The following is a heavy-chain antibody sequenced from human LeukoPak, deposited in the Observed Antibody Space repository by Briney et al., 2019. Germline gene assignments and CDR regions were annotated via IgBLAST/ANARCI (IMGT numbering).Heavy chain of an antibody. CDR1: GYTFTGYY. CDR3: ARDKRTGRDGYNYRYYYYYGMDV. V-gene: IGHV1-2*02. CDR2: ITPNSGGP. D-gene: IGHD5-24*01. Sequence: ASLKVSCKASGYTFTGYYMHWVRHAPGQGLEWMGWITPNSGGPNYAQKFQGRVTMTRDTSISTAYMELSRLRSDDTAVYYCARDKRTGRDGYNYRYYYYYGMDVWGQGTTVTVSS. J-gene: IGHJ6*02.